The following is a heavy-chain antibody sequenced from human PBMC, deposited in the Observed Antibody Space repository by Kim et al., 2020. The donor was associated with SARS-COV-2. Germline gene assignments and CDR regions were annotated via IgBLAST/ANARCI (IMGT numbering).Heavy chain of an antibody. CDR2: ISYDGSNK. CDR1: GFTFSSYG. D-gene: IGHD3-22*01. V-gene: IGHV3-30*18. Sequence: GGSLRLSCAASGFTFSSYGMHWVRQAPGKGLEWVAVISYDGSNKYYADSVKGRFTISRDNSKNTLYLQMNSLRAEDTAVYYCAKDLLTYYYDSSGYSGSLPSGYWGQGTLVTVSS. CDR3: AKDLLTYYYDSSGYSGSLPSGY. J-gene: IGHJ4*02.